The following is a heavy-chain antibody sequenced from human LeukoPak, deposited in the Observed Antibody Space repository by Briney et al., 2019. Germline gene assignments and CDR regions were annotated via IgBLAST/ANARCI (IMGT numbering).Heavy chain of an antibody. D-gene: IGHD2-2*01. CDR2: IYTSGST. V-gene: IGHV4-4*07. CDR1: GGSISSYY. J-gene: IGHJ6*03. Sequence: SETLSLTCTVSGGSISSYYWSWIRQPAGKGLEWIGRIYTSGSTNYNPSLKTRVTMSVDTSKNQFSLKLSSVTAADTAVYYCARGSNCSSTSCYGGNYYYYYMDVWGKGTTVTVSS. CDR3: ARGSNCSSTSCYGGNYYYYYMDV.